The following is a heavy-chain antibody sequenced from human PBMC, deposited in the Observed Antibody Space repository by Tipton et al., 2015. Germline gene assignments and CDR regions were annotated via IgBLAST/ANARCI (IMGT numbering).Heavy chain of an antibody. V-gene: IGHV4-39*07. CDR3: ARRSMVGGQGLDS. CDR2: IFYGGST. CDR1: GGSVSSSSDY. D-gene: IGHD1-26*01. J-gene: IGHJ4*02. Sequence: TLSLTCTVSGGSVSSSSDYWGWIRQSPGKGLEWIGSIFYGGSTFYNPSLKSRVTISVDTSENQSSLRLISVTAADTAVYFCARRSMVGGQGLDSWGQGALVTVSS.